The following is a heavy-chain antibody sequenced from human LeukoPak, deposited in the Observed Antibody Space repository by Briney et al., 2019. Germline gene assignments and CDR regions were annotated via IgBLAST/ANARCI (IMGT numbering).Heavy chain of an antibody. V-gene: IGHV3-33*01. D-gene: IGHD3-10*01. J-gene: IGHJ4*02. CDR3: ARDQGSWVFDY. CDR1: GFTFSSYG. CDR2: IWYDGSNK. Sequence: PGGSLRLSCAASGFTFSSYGMHWVRQAPGKGLEWVAVIWYDGSNKYYADSVKGRFTISRDNSKNTLYLQMNSLRAEDTAVYYCARDQGSWVFDYWGPGTLVTVSS.